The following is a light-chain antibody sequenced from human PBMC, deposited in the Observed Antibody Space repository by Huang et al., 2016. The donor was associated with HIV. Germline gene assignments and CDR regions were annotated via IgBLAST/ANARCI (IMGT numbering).Light chain of an antibody. CDR2: AAS. V-gene: IGKV1-39*01. CDR1: QSLSSY. CDR3: QQSYSTPQT. J-gene: IGKJ2*01. Sequence: DIQMTKSPSSLSASVGERVTITCRASQSLSSYLNWYQQKPGKAPKLLIYAASSLQSGVPSRFSGSGSGTDFTLTISSLQPEDCATYYCQQSYSTPQTFGQGTKLEIK.